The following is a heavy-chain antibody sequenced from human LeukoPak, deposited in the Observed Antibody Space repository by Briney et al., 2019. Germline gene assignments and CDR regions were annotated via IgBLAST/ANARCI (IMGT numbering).Heavy chain of an antibody. D-gene: IGHD2-2*01. V-gene: IGHV4-39*07. J-gene: IGHJ4*02. CDR1: GGSISSSSYY. CDR2: IYYSGST. CDR3: AREVRSADIVVVPAPTGESDY. Sequence: SETLSLTCTVSGGSISSSSYYWGWIRQPPGKGLEWSGSIYYSGSTYYNPSLKSRVTISVDTSKNQFSLKLSSVTAADTAVYYCAREVRSADIVVVPAPTGESDYWGQGTLVTVSS.